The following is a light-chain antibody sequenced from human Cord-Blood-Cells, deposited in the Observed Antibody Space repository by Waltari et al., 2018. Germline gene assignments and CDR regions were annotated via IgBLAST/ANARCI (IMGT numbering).Light chain of an antibody. J-gene: IGLJ2*01. CDR1: RSDVGSSNI. CDR2: EGS. V-gene: IGLV2-23*01. CDR3: CSYAGSSTYVV. Sequence: QSDMTQPASVSGSPGQSITISCPGTRSDVGSSNIVLWYQQNPGKAPKLMIYEGSKRPSGVSNRFSGSKSGNTASLTISGLQAEDEADYYCCSYAGSSTYVVFGGGTNLTVL.